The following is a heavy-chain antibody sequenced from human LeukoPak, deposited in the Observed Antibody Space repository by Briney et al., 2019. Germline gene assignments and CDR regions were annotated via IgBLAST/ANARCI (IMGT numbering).Heavy chain of an antibody. J-gene: IGHJ5*02. D-gene: IGHD1-26*01. CDR1: GGSFSGYY. Sequence: SETLSLTCAVYGGSFSGYYWSWIRQPPGKGLEWIGEIYHSGSTNYNPSLKSRVTISVDKSKNQFSLKLSSVTAADTAVYYCARELLRTNWFDPWGQGTLVTVSS. CDR2: IYHSGST. V-gene: IGHV4-34*01. CDR3: ARELLRTNWFDP.